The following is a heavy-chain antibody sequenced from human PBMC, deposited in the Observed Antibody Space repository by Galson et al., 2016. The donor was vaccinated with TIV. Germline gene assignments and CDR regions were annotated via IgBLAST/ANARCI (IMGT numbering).Heavy chain of an antibody. V-gene: IGHV3-23*01. CDR3: AKVLVGGGNNMIFDY. D-gene: IGHD1/OR15-1a*01. CDR2: TWGTGDDT. CDR1: GFTFSTYA. J-gene: IGHJ4*02. Sequence: SLRLSCAASGFTFSTYAMSWVPQAPGKGLEWVSTTWGTGDDTHYADSVKGRFTISRDNSKNTLYLEMNSLRAEDTAVYYCAKVLVGGGNNMIFDYWGQGTLVTVSS.